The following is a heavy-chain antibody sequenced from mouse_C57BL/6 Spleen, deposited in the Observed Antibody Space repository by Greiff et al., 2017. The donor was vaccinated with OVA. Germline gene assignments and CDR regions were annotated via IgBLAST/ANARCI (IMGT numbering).Heavy chain of an antibody. J-gene: IGHJ4*01. Sequence: EVQRVESEGGLVQPGSSMKLSCTASGFTFSDYYMAWVRQVPEKGLEWVANINYDGSSTYYLDSLKSRFIISRDNAKNILYLQMSSLKSEDTATYYCAREGTAQATSAMDYWGQGTSVTVSS. D-gene: IGHD3-2*02. V-gene: IGHV5-16*01. CDR1: GFTFSDYY. CDR3: AREGTAQATSAMDY. CDR2: INYDGSST.